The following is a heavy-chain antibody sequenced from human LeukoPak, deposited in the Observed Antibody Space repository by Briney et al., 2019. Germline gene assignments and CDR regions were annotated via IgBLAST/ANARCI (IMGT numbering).Heavy chain of an antibody. CDR2: ITNSANSI. Sequence: GGSLRLSCEASGFTFSTYSMNWVRQAPGKGLEWVSYITNSANSITYADSVKGRFTISRDNAKNSLFQQMSSLKDEDTAVYYCARDLHYAFDIWGQGKMVTVSS. J-gene: IGHJ3*02. CDR1: GFTFSTYS. CDR3: ARDLHYAFDI. V-gene: IGHV3-48*02.